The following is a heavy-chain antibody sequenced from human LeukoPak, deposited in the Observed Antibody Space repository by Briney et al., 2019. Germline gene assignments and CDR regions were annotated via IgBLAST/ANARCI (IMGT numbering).Heavy chain of an antibody. CDR1: GFTFSDYY. CDR2: ISSSGSTI. CDR3: ASGLRFLEWFDAFDI. V-gene: IGHV3-11*04. D-gene: IGHD3-3*01. Sequence: GGSLRLSCAASGFTFSDYYMSWIRQAPGKGLEWVSYISSSGSTIYYADSVKGRFTISRDNAKNSLYLQMNSLRAEDTAVYYCASGLRFLEWFDAFDIWGQGTMVTVSS. J-gene: IGHJ3*02.